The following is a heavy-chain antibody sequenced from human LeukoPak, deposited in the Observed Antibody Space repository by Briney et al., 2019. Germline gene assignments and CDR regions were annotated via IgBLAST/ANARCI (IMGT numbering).Heavy chain of an antibody. CDR3: ARRWGNIVGVTYEY. CDR2: IYYTGST. D-gene: IGHD3-16*01. Sequence: PSETLSLTCTISGSSITSVSHYWGWIRQPPGKGLEWIGDIYYTGSTYYSPSLRSRVTMSVHASENQFSLRLNSVTAVDTAVYYCARRWGNIVGVTYEYWGQGTLVTVSS. CDR1: GSSITSVSHY. J-gene: IGHJ4*02. V-gene: IGHV4-39*01.